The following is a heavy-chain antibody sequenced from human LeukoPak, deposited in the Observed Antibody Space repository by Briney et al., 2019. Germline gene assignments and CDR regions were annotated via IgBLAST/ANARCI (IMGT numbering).Heavy chain of an antibody. J-gene: IGHJ4*02. CDR3: ATRIPTGYYDFDY. CDR2: ISGSGEST. CDR1: GFTFSSYG. V-gene: IGHV3-23*01. Sequence: PGGTLRLSCAASGFTFSSYGMSWVRQAPGKGLEWVSAISGSGESTYNAGSVQGRFTISRDNSKNTLYLQMNSLRSEDTAVYYCATRIPTGYYDFDYWGQGTLVTVSS. D-gene: IGHD3-9*01.